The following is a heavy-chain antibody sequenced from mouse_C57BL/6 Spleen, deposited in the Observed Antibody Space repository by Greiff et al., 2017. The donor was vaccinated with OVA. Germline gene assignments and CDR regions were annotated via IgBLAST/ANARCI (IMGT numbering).Heavy chain of an antibody. CDR1: GYTFTDYE. CDR2: IDPETGGT. Sequence: VKLQESGAELVRPGASVTLSCKASGYTFTDYEMHWVKQTPVHGLEWIGAIDPETGGTAYNQKFKGKAILTADKSSSTAYVELRSLTSEDSAVYYCRIYYYGSSPYYYAMDYWGQGTSVTVSS. CDR3: RIYYYGSSPYYYAMDY. J-gene: IGHJ4*01. V-gene: IGHV1-15*01. D-gene: IGHD1-1*01.